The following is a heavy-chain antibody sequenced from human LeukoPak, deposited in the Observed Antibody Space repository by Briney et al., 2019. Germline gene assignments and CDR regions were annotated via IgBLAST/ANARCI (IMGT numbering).Heavy chain of an antibody. J-gene: IGHJ4*02. V-gene: IGHV3-48*03. D-gene: IGHD3-9*01. CDR1: GFTFSTYE. CDR2: ISRSGTTI. CDR3: AKDSQILRYFDWLFPYLDY. Sequence: GGSLRLSCAASGFTFSTYEMNWVRQAPGKGLEWVSYISRSGTTIYYADSVKGRFTISRDNAKNSLYLQMNSLRAEDTAVYYCAKDSQILRYFDWLFPYLDYWGQGTLVTVSS.